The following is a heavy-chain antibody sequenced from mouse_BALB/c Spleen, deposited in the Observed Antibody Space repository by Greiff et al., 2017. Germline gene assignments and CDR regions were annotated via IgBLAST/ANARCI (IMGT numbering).Heavy chain of an antibody. D-gene: IGHD2-14*01. CDR3: TRGGSYRYFDY. V-gene: IGHV1S137*01. J-gene: IGHJ2*01. CDR1: GYTFTDYA. Sequence: QVQLKQSGAELVRPGVSVKISCKGSGYTFTDYAMHWVKQSHAKSLEWIGVISTYYGDASYNQKFKGKAKLTAVTSTSTAYMELSSLTNEDSAVYYCTRGGSYRYFDYWGQGTTLTVSS. CDR2: ISTYYGDA.